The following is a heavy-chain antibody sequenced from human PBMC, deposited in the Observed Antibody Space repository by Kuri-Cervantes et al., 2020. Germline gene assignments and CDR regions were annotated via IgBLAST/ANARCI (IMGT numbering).Heavy chain of an antibody. D-gene: IGHD6-19*01. CDR1: RFTFSSYW. CDR2: IKQDGSEK. J-gene: IGHJ4*02. V-gene: IGHV3-7*01. CDR3: ARIGYSSGWTNFDY. Sequence: GESLKISCAASRFTFSSYWMSWVRQAPGKGLEWVANIKQDGSEKYYVDSVKGRFTISRDNAKNSLYLQMNSLRAEDTAVYYCARIGYSSGWTNFDYWGQGTLVTVSS.